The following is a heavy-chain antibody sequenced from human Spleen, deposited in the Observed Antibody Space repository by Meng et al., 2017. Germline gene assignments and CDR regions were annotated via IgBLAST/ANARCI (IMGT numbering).Heavy chain of an antibody. V-gene: IGHV1-46*01. CDR2: INSNSGGT. J-gene: IGHJ4*02. CDR1: GYTFTDFF. Sequence: VQLGQTGPELMNPGAALMRSCRTSGYTFTDFFLHWVRQAPGQGLEWLGTINSNSGGTAYARKFQGRITLTRDTSASTVYMDLGSLGSEDTAFYYCAREKSPGHFDYLGQGILVTVSS. CDR3: AREKSPGHFDY.